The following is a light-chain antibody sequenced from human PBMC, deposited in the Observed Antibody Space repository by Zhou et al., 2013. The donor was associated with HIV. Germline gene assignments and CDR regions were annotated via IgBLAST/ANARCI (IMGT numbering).Light chain of an antibody. Sequence: PGERVTLSCRASQSVSSTYLTWYQQKPGQAPRLLIYGASTRATGLPNRFSGSGSGTEFSLIISSLQSEDFVVYYCQQYNTWPLTFGGGTQVEIE. CDR2: GAS. J-gene: IGKJ4*01. V-gene: IGKV3D-15*01. CDR3: QQYNTWPLT. CDR1: QSVSSTY.